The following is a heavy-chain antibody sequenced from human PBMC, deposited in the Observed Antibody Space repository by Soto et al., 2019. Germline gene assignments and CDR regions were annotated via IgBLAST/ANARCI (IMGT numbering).Heavy chain of an antibody. CDR1: GGSITTNGHY. J-gene: IGHJ4*02. V-gene: IGHV4-31*03. D-gene: IGHD6-19*01. CDR2: IYYTGNS. CDR3: AREQWGFDS. Sequence: QVQLQESGPELVKPSQTLSLTCSVSGGSITTNGHYWTWIRQHPGQGLEWIAYIYYTGNSYLNPSLKSRLSISVDTSKNQFCLELRSVTAADTAVYYCAREQWGFDSWGQGTLVTVSS.